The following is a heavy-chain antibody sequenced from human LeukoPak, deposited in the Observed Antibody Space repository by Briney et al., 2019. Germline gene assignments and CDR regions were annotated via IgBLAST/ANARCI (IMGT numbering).Heavy chain of an antibody. CDR3: ARDLYGGNSVYWFDP. V-gene: IGHV4-61*02. D-gene: IGHD4-23*01. J-gene: IGHJ5*02. CDR1: GGSISSGNYY. CDR2: IYTSGST. Sequence: SQTLSLTCTVSGGSISSGNYYWSWIRQPAGKGLEWIGRIYTSGSTNYNPSLKSRVTISVDTSKNQFSLKLSSVTAADTAVYYCARDLYGGNSVYWFDPWGQGTLVTVSS.